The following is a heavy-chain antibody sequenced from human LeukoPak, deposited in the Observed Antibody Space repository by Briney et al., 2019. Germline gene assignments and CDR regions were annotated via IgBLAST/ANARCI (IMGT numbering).Heavy chain of an antibody. CDR1: GFTFSSYA. D-gene: IGHD3-22*01. CDR2: ISGSGGST. V-gene: IGHV3-23*01. Sequence: PGGSLRLSCAASGFTFSSYAMSWVRQAPGKGLEWVSFISGSGGSTYYADSVKGRFTISRDNAKNSLYLQMNSLRAEDTAVYYCASSSGGPLYYDSSGYHDAFDIWGQGTMVTVSS. J-gene: IGHJ3*02. CDR3: ASSSGGPLYYDSSGYHDAFDI.